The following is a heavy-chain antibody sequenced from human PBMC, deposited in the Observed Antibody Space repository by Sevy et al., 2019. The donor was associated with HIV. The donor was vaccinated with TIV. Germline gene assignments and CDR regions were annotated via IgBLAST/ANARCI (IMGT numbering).Heavy chain of an antibody. J-gene: IGHJ4*02. D-gene: IGHD6-13*01. Sequence: GGSLRLSCAASGLSFSSYTMNWVRQAPGKGLEWVSSITPSSAYKYYSDSVKGRFIVSRDNAENSLYLQMNSLRAEDTALYYCARSRRAGTRDPFDYWGQGILVTVSS. CDR3: ARSRRAGTRDPFDY. CDR1: GLSFSSYT. V-gene: IGHV3-21*01. CDR2: ITPSSAYK.